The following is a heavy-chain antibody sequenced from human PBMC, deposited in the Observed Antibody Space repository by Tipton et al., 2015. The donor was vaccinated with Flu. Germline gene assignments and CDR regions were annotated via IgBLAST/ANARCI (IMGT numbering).Heavy chain of an antibody. D-gene: IGHD4-11*01. CDR3: ARRDYSNYVSDPKNWFDP. J-gene: IGHJ5*02. CDR1: GGSIGSYY. V-gene: IGHV4-59*07. CDR2: MSHSGNT. Sequence: TLSLTCTVSGGSIGSYYWSWIRRPPGKGLEWIGYMSHSGNTNYSPSLKSRVTMSVDTSTNQLSLKLSSVTAADTAVYYCARRDYSNYVSDPKNWFDPWGQGILVTVSS.